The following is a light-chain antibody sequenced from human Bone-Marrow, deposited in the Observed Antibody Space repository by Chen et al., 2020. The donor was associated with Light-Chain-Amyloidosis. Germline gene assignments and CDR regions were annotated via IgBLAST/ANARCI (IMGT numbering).Light chain of an antibody. CDR1: SGDVGTYNY. CDR3: SSFTSSSSYV. J-gene: IGLJ1*01. CDR2: AVS. V-gene: IGLV2-14*01. Sequence: QTALTQPASVSGCPGQSITISCTGTSGDVGTYNYVSWYQQHPGKAPKVMIYAVSNRPSGVSNRFSGSKSGNTASLTISGLQAEDEADYYCSSFTSSSSYVFGPGTKVTVL.